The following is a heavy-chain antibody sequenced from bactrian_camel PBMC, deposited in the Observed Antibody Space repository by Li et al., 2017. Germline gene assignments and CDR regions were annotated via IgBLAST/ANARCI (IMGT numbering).Heavy chain of an antibody. Sequence: HVQLVESGGGLVQPGGSLRLSCAASGFTFSYYYWTWVRQAPGKGLEWVSCISPGGGGLYYADSVKGRFTISKDNAKNTLYLQMNSLKSEDTALYYCATNRYGACRQWGQGTQVTVS. D-gene: IGHD6*01. CDR2: ISPGGGGL. CDR3: ATNRYGACRQ. V-gene: IGHV3S6*01. J-gene: IGHJ4*01. CDR1: GFTFSYYY.